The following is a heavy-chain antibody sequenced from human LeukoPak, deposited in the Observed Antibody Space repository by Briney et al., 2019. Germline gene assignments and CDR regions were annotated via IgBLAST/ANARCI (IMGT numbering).Heavy chain of an antibody. D-gene: IGHD6-13*01. CDR1: GYTFTGYY. CDR3: ATSSSWYWYFDY. J-gene: IGHJ4*02. CDR2: INPNSGGT. Sequence: GASVKVSCKASGYTFTGYYMHWVRQAPGQGLEWMGWINPNSGGTNYAQKFLGRVTMTRDTSISTAYMELSRLRSDDTAVYYCATSSSWYWYFDYWGQGTLVTVSS. V-gene: IGHV1-2*02.